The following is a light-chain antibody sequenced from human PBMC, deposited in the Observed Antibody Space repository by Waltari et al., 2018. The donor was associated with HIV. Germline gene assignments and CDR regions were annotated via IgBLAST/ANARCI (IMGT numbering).Light chain of an antibody. Sequence: SYVLTQPPSVSVAPGQTARITCGGNNIGSKSVHWYKQKPGQAPVLVVYDYSDRPSGIPELFSGSNSGNTATLTISRVEAGDEADYYCQVWDSSSDHVVFGGGTKLTVL. CDR2: DYS. CDR1: NIGSKS. CDR3: QVWDSSSDHVV. J-gene: IGLJ2*01. V-gene: IGLV3-21*02.